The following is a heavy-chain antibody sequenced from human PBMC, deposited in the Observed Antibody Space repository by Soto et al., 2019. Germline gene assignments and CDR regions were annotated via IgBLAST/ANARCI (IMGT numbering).Heavy chain of an antibody. J-gene: IGHJ6*02. D-gene: IGHD2-21*01. Sequence: PGGALRLSCAASGFTFRSYAMSWVRQAPGKGLEWVSGTSGSGVSTYYADSVKGRFTISRDNSKNTLHLQMNSLRAEDTAVYYCAKSLGENNYGMDVWGQGTKVPVYS. V-gene: IGHV3-23*01. CDR3: AKSLGENNYGMDV. CDR2: TSGSGVST. CDR1: GFTFRSYA.